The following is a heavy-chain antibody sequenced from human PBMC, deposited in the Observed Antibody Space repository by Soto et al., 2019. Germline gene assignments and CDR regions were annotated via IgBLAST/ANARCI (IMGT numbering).Heavy chain of an antibody. CDR1: GFTFDDYA. V-gene: IGHV3-9*01. Sequence: GGSLRLSCAASGFTFDDYAMHWVRQAPGKGLEWVSGISWNSGSIGYADSVKGRFTISRDNAKNSLYLQMNSLRAEDTALYYCAKDYLPFSELLYYYMDVWGKGTTVTVSS. CDR2: ISWNSGSI. J-gene: IGHJ6*03. CDR3: AKDYLPFSELLYYYMDV. D-gene: IGHD1-7*01.